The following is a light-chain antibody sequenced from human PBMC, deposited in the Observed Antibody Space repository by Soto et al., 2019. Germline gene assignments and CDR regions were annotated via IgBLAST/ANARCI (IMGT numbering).Light chain of an antibody. J-gene: IGLJ2*01. Sequence: QSVLTQPASVSGSPGQSITISCTGTSSDVGAYNYVSWYQQHPGTAPKLMIYDVSNRPSGISNRFSGSKSGNTASLTISGLQAEDEADYYCSSYTGSTLVFGGGTKLTVL. CDR2: DVS. CDR1: SSDVGAYNY. CDR3: SSYTGSTLV. V-gene: IGLV2-14*03.